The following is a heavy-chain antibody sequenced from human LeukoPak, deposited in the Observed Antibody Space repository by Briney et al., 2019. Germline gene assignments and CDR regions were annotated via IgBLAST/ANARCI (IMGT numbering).Heavy chain of an antibody. V-gene: IGHV4-34*01. CDR1: GGSFSGYY. CDR3: ARGLGVPLLN. Sequence: PSETLSLTCAVYGGSFSGYYWSWTRQPPGKGLEWIGEINHSGSTNYNPSLKSRVTISVDTSKNQFSLKLSSVTAADTAVYYCARGLGVPLLNRGQGTLVTVSS. CDR2: INHSGST. D-gene: IGHD2-2*02. J-gene: IGHJ4*02.